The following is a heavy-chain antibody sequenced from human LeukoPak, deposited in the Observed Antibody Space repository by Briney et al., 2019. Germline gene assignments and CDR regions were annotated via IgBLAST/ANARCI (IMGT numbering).Heavy chain of an antibody. CDR2: IYYSGST. Sequence: SETLSLTCTVSGGSISSYYWSWIRQPPGKGLEWIGYIYYSGSTNYNPSLKSRVTISVDTSKNQFSLKLSSVTAADTAVYYCARLTMVSGAFDIWGQGTMVTVSS. CDR1: GGSISSYY. D-gene: IGHD3-10*01. J-gene: IGHJ3*02. CDR3: ARLTMVSGAFDI. V-gene: IGHV4-59*01.